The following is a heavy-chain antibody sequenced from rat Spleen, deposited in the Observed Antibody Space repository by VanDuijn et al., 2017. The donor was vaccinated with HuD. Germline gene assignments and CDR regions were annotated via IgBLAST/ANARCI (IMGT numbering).Heavy chain of an antibody. J-gene: IGHJ2*01. CDR3: ARHDYSAPFDY. Sequence: EVHLVETGGGLVQPGRSLKLSCVASGFTFRNYWMYWIRQAPGKGLEWVATISYDGGSTYYRDSVKGRFTISRDNAKSTLYLQMDSLRSEDTATYYCARHDYSAPFDYWGQGVMVTVSS. V-gene: IGHV5-29*01. CDR1: GFTFRNYW. CDR2: ISYDGGST. D-gene: IGHD1-1*01.